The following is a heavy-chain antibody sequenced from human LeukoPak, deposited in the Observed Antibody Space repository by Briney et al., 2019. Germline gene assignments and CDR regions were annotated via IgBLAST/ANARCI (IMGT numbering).Heavy chain of an antibody. CDR1: GFTFSSYS. V-gene: IGHV3-21*01. D-gene: IGHD3-9*01. CDR3: ARDGSAYYDILTGYPY. Sequence: GGSLRLSCAASGFTFSSYSMNWVRQAPGKGPEWVSSISSSSSYIYYADSVKGRFTISRDNAKNSLYLQMNSLRAEDTAVYYCARDGSAYYDILTGYPYWGQGTLVTVSS. J-gene: IGHJ4*02. CDR2: ISSSSSYI.